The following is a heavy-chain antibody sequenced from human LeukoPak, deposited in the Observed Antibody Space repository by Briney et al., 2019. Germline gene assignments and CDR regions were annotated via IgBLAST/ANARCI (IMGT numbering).Heavy chain of an antibody. CDR1: GGSITSYY. D-gene: IGHD3-10*01. CDR2: IYNSGST. V-gene: IGHV4-59*01. CDR3: AAMVRGDNFDY. J-gene: IGHJ4*02. Sequence: PSETLSLTCTVSGGSITSYYWSWIRQTPGKGLEWIGYIYNSGSTNYNPSLKSRVTISVDTSKKQFSLKLSSVTAADTAVYYCAAMVRGDNFDYWGQGTLVTVSS.